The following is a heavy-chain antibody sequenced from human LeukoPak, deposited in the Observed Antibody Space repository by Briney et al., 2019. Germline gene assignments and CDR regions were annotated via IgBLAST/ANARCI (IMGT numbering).Heavy chain of an antibody. J-gene: IGHJ4*02. CDR3: AGTYYYDSSGYYPLDY. D-gene: IGHD3-22*01. CDR2: IYYSGST. Sequence: SETLSLTCTVSGGSISSYYWSWIRQPPGKGLEWIGYIYYSGSTNYNPSLKSRVTISVDTSKNQFSLKLSSVTAADTAVYYRAGTYYYDSSGYYPLDYWGQGTLVTVSS. V-gene: IGHV4-59*08. CDR1: GGSISSYY.